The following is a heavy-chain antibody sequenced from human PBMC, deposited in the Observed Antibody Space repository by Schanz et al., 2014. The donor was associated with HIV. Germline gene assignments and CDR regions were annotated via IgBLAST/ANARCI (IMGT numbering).Heavy chain of an antibody. D-gene: IGHD3-10*01. CDR2: ISHSGST. Sequence: QVRLHQWGAGLLKPSETLTLTCAVYGDSLSDNYWTWIRQSPGKGLEWIGEISHSGSTNYNPSLRGRVSSSVDTSKNKFSVKLKSMTAADTAVYYCARGGILLPRGVSNWFDPWGQGTLVIVSS. CDR1: GDSLSDNY. CDR3: ARGGILLPRGVSNWFDP. V-gene: IGHV4-34*01. J-gene: IGHJ5*02.